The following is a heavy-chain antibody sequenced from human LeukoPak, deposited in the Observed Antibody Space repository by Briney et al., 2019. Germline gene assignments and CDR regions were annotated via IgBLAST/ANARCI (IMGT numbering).Heavy chain of an antibody. CDR2: ISPEGSVT. CDR1: GFTFRSYW. D-gene: IGHD3-3*01. V-gene: IGHV3-7*03. J-gene: IGHJ4*02. Sequence: GGSLRLSCAASGFTFRSYWMSWVRQAPGKGLEWVATISPEGSVTYYVDSVKGRFTISRDNARNSLYLQMDSLRTEDTAAYFCARLYGAVTIFDYWGQGTLVTVSS. CDR3: ARLYGAVTIFDY.